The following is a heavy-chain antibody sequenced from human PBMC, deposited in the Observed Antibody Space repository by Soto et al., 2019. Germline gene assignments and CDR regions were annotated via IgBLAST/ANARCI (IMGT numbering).Heavy chain of an antibody. Sequence: ASVKVSCKASGYTFSGYYIHWVRQTPGQGLQWMGWINPKTGGTNYEQRFQGRVTMTRDTSISTAYMEVSRLRSDDTAIYYCARAGYYYESGGAPDHWGQGTLVTVSS. CDR1: GYTFSGYY. V-gene: IGHV1-2*02. CDR3: ARAGYYYESGGAPDH. J-gene: IGHJ4*02. CDR2: INPKTGGT. D-gene: IGHD3-22*01.